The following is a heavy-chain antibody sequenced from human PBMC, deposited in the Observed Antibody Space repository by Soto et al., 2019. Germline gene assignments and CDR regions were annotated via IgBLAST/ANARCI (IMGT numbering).Heavy chain of an antibody. J-gene: IGHJ1*01. CDR2: ISGSGGST. CDR3: AKGVPGIAVAGTGYFQH. Sequence: GGSLRLSCASSGFAFSSYAMSWVRQAPGKGLEWVSAISGSGGSTYYADSVKGRLTISRDNSKNTLYLQINSLRAEDTAVYYCAKGVPGIAVAGTGYFQHWGQGTLVTVSS. D-gene: IGHD6-19*01. CDR1: GFAFSSYA. V-gene: IGHV3-23*01.